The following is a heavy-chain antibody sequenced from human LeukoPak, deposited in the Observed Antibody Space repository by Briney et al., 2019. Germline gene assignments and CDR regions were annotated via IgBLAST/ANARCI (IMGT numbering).Heavy chain of an antibody. V-gene: IGHV3-30*02. CDR2: IRYDGSNK. CDR3: AKVPDYYDSSGYYW. Sequence: PGGSLRLSCAASGFTFSSYGMHWVREAPGKGLEGVTFIRYDGSNKYYADSVKGRFTISRDNSKNTLYLQMNSLRAEDTAVYYCAKVPDYYDSSGYYWWGQGTLVIVSS. CDR1: GFTFSSYG. D-gene: IGHD3-22*01. J-gene: IGHJ4*02.